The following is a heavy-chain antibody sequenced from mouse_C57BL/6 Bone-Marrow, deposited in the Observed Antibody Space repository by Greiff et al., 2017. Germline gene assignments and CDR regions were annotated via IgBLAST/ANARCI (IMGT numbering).Heavy chain of an antibody. Sequence: VQLQQSGPGLVQPSQCLSITCTVSGFSLTSYGVHWVRQSPGKGLEWLGVIWSGGSTDYNAAFISRLSIRKDNSKSQVFFKMNRRQADDTAIYYCAGILPPWGFAYWGQGTLGTVSA. V-gene: IGHV2-2*01. CDR3: AGILPPWGFAY. J-gene: IGHJ3*01. CDR1: GFSLTSYG. CDR2: IWSGGST. D-gene: IGHD2-10*01.